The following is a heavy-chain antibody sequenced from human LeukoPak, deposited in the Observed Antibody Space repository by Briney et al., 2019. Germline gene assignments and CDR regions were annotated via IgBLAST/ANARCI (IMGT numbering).Heavy chain of an antibody. CDR3: AVDRLGYLDY. D-gene: IGHD6-25*01. CDR1: GGTFSSYA. Sequence: SVKVSCKASGGTFSSYAISWVRQAPGQGLEWMGGIIPIFGTANYAQKFQGRVTITADESTSTAYMELSSLRSEDMAVYYCAVDRLGYLDYWGQGTLVTVSS. CDR2: IIPIFGTA. V-gene: IGHV1-69*13. J-gene: IGHJ4*02.